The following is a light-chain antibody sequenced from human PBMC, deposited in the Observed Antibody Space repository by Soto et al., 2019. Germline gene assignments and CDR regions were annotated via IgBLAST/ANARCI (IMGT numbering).Light chain of an antibody. J-gene: IGKJ1*01. CDR3: QQSSSWPWT. Sequence: EILLTQSPATLSLSPGERATLSCRASQSVRSSLAWYQQKPGQAPRLLIYDASNRATGIPGRFSGSGSGTDFPLTISNLEPEDVAFYYCQQSSSWPWTFGQGAKVEIK. CDR1: QSVRSS. V-gene: IGKV3-11*01. CDR2: DAS.